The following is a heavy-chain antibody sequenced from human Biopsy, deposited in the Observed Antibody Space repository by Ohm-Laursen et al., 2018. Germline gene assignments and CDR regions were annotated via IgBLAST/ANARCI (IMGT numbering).Heavy chain of an antibody. V-gene: IGHV1-69*01. Sequence: SSVKVSCKAPGGTFSNYGVNWVRQAPGQGLEWMGGIIPMFGTANYAQMFQGRVTISADESTSTSYMELSSLTTEDTAIYYCARGPHSGSHSCFDYWGRGTLVTASS. J-gene: IGHJ4*02. CDR2: IIPMFGTA. CDR1: GGTFSNYG. CDR3: ARGPHSGSHSCFDY. D-gene: IGHD1-26*01.